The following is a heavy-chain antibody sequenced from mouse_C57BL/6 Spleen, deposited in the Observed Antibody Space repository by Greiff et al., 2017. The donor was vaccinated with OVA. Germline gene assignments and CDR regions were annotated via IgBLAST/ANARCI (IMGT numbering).Heavy chain of an antibody. Sequence: VQLQQPGAELVMPGASVKLSCKASGYTFTSCWMHWVKQRPGQGLEWIGEIDPSDSYTNYNQKFKGKSTLTVDKSSSTAYMQLSSLTSEDSAVYYCARSDYYGSSYSDYWGQGTTLTVSS. CDR3: ARSDYYGSSYSDY. D-gene: IGHD1-1*01. V-gene: IGHV1-69*01. CDR1: GYTFTSCW. J-gene: IGHJ2*01. CDR2: IDPSDSYT.